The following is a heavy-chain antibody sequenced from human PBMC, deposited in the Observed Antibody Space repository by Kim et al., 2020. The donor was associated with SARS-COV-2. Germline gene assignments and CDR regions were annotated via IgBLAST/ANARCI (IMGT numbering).Heavy chain of an antibody. CDR3: ARLHHHTLRAFDI. CDR1: GGSFSGYY. J-gene: IGHJ3*02. Sequence: SETLSLTCAVYGGSFSGYYWSWIRQPPGKGLEWIGEINHSGSTNYNPSLKSRVTISVDTSKNQFSLKLSSVTAADTAVYYCARLHHHTLRAFDIWGQGTMVTVSS. CDR2: INHSGST. V-gene: IGHV4-34*01. D-gene: IGHD2-2*02.